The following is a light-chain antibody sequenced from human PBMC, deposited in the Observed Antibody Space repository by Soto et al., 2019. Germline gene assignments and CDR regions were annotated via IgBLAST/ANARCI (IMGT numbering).Light chain of an antibody. CDR3: QQGFSTPYA. V-gene: IGKV1-39*01. J-gene: IGKJ2*01. CDR1: QNINNY. Sequence: DIPMTQSPSSLSASVRDRVTITCRASQNINNYVNWYQQKPGEAPKLLIYAASRLKSGVPPRFSGSGSGTDFTLPISSLQPEDVGAYYCQQGFSTPYAFGQGTKLEI. CDR2: AAS.